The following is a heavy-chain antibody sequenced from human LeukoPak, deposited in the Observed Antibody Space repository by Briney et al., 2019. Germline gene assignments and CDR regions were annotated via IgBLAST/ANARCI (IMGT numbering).Heavy chain of an antibody. CDR1: GGSISSYY. Sequence: SETLSLTCTVSGGSISSYYWSWIRQPPGKGLEWIGYIYYSGSTNYNPSLKSRVTISVDTSKNQFSLRLSSVTAADTAVYYCARTKQGLFDYWGQGTLDTVSS. V-gene: IGHV4-59*08. J-gene: IGHJ4*02. CDR3: ARTKQGLFDY. CDR2: IYYSGST.